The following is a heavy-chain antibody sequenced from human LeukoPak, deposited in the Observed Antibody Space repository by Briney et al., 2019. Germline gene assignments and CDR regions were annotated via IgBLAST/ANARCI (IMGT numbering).Heavy chain of an antibody. V-gene: IGHV4-39*01. CDR2: AYYSGST. J-gene: IGHJ3*02. CDR1: GGSISGSSYY. D-gene: IGHD6-6*01. CDR3: ARHRAYSYSSPFDI. Sequence: SETLSLTCTVSGGSISGSSYYWSWIRQPPGKGLEWIASAYYSGSTYYNPSLKSRLTISVDTSKNQFSLRLSSVTAADTAVYYCARHRAYSYSSPFDIWGQGTMVTVSS.